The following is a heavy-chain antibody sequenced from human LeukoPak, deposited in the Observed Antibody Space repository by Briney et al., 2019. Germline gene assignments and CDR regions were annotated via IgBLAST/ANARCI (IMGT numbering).Heavy chain of an antibody. Sequence: PGRSLRLSCAASGFTFSSYAMHWVRQAPGKGLEWVAVISYDGSNKYYADSVKGRFTISRDSAKNSLYLQMNSLRAEDTAVYYCAELGITMIGGVWGKGTTVTISS. J-gene: IGHJ6*04. D-gene: IGHD3-10*02. CDR2: ISYDGSNK. V-gene: IGHV3-30*04. CDR1: GFTFSSYA. CDR3: AELGITMIGGV.